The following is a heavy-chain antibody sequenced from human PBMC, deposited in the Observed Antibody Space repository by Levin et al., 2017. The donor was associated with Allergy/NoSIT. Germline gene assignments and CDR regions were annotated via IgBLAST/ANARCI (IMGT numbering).Heavy chain of an antibody. CDR2: ISYSGRT. J-gene: IGHJ6*03. D-gene: IGHD3-10*01. CDR3: ALHPSRVLLVRGILTASPLYYMDV. Sequence: PSETLSLSCTVSGGSISSGNYYWGWIRQPPGKGLEWIGTISYSGRTYYNASLESRVTLSVDTSKNHFSLKLTAVTAADTAVFYCALHPSRVLLVRGILTASPLYYMDVWGKGTTVTVSS. V-gene: IGHV4-39*01. CDR1: GGSISSGNYY.